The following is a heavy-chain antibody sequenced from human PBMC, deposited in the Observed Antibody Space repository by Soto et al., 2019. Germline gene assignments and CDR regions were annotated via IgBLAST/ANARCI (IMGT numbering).Heavy chain of an antibody. J-gene: IGHJ6*02. CDR2: IIPILGIA. CDR1: GGTFSSYT. D-gene: IGHD2-15*01. Sequence: QVQLVQSGAEVKKPGSSVKVSCKASGGTFSSYTISWVRQAPGQGLEWMGRIIPILGIANYAQKFQGRVTITADKSTSTAYMELSSLGSEDTAVYYCARDQTLVVAASYGMDVWGQGTTVTVSS. V-gene: IGHV1-69*08. CDR3: ARDQTLVVAASYGMDV.